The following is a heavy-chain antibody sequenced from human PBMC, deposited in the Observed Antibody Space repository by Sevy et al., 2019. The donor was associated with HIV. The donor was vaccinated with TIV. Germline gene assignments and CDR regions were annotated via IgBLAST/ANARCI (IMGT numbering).Heavy chain of an antibody. Sequence: GGFLSLSCAASGFTFSSYGMHWVRQAPGKGLEWVEVIWYDGSNKYYADSVKGRFTISRDNSKNTLYLQMNSLRAEDTAVYYCARDTGGGSLDYWGQGTLVTVSS. CDR3: ARDTGGGSLDY. CDR1: GFTFSSYG. CDR2: IWYDGSNK. D-gene: IGHD2-8*02. V-gene: IGHV3-33*01. J-gene: IGHJ4*02.